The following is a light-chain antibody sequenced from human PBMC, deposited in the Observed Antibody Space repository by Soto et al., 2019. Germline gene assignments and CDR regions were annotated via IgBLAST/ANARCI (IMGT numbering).Light chain of an antibody. CDR2: DAS. CDR1: QSVSSY. V-gene: IGKV3-11*01. J-gene: IGKJ4*01. CDR3: QQRSNWPQLT. Sequence: EIVLTQSPATLSLSPGERATLSCRASQSVSSYLAWYQQKPGQAPRLLIYDASNRATGIPARFSGSGSGTDFPLTICSLEPEYFAVYYCQQRSNWPQLTFGGGTKVEIK.